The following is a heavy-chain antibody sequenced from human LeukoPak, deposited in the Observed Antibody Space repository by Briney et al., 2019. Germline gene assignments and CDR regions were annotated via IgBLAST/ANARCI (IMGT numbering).Heavy chain of an antibody. Sequence: GGSLRLSCAASGFTFSSYWMHWVRHAPGKGLVGVSRINSDGSSTSYADSVKGRFTISRDNSKNTLYLQLNSLRAEDTAVYYCARGGYSSSWYVSWFDPWGQGTLVTVSS. CDR1: GFTFSSYW. CDR3: ARGGYSSSWYVSWFDP. V-gene: IGHV3-74*01. CDR2: INSDGSST. D-gene: IGHD6-13*01. J-gene: IGHJ5*02.